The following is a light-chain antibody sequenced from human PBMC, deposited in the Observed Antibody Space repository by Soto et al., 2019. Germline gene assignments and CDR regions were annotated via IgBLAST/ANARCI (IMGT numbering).Light chain of an antibody. V-gene: IGKV1-39*01. CDR2: EAS. Sequence: DIQMTQSPSSLSASVGDRVTITCRASQSISSYLNWYQQKPGKAPKLLIYEASSLQSGVPSRFSSSGSGKDFTLTIISLQPEDCATYFCQQSYSTPWTFGQGTKVEIK. J-gene: IGKJ1*01. CDR1: QSISSY. CDR3: QQSYSTPWT.